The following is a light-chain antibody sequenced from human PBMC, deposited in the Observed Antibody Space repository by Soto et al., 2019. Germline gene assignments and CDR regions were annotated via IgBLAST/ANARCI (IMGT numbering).Light chain of an antibody. V-gene: IGLV2-14*01. CDR2: EVS. J-gene: IGLJ1*01. CDR3: SSYSISTAYL. CDR1: SSDVGGYDY. Sequence: ALAHPASVSGSPGQSITIACTGTSSDVGGYDYVSWYQLHPGKAPKLMVFEVSNRPSGVSYRFSGSKSGNTASLTISGLQAEDEADYFCSSYSISTAYLFGTGTKVTVL.